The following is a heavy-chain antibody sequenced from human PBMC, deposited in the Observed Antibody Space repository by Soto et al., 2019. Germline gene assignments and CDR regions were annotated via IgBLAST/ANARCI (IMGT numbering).Heavy chain of an antibody. CDR1: GYSFTNND. J-gene: IGHJ5*02. Sequence: ASVKVSCKASGYSFTNNDVSWVRQATGQGLEWMGWMNPGSGDTGYAQKFQGRVTMTRDISIATAYMELSSLRSDDTAIYYCARMATFGSLNWFDPRGQGTLVTVSS. CDR3: ARMATFGSLNWFDP. D-gene: IGHD3-16*01. V-gene: IGHV1-8*01. CDR2: MNPGSGDT.